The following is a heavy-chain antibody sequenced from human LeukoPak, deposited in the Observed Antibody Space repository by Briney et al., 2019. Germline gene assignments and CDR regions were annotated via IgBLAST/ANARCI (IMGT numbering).Heavy chain of an antibody. D-gene: IGHD3-10*01. CDR2: IYSDNT. Sequence: GGSLRLSCTVSGFTVSSNSMSWVRQAPGKGLEWVPFIYSDNTHYSDSVKGRFTISRDNSKNTLYLQMNSLRAEDTAVYYCAREKETLLSITMVRGLIRRHYYMDVWGKGTTVTISS. J-gene: IGHJ6*03. V-gene: IGHV3-53*01. CDR1: GFTVSSNS. CDR3: AREKETLLSITMVRGLIRRHYYMDV.